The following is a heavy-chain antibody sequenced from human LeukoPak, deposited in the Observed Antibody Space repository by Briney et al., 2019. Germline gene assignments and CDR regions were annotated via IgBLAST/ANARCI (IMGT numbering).Heavy chain of an antibody. CDR3: ARVVLVRGVTYNWFDP. V-gene: IGHV1-69*13. CDR1: GFTLTSSA. CDR2: IIPIFGTA. D-gene: IGHD3-10*01. Sequence: SVKVSCKASGFTLTSSAVQWVRQAPGQGLEWMGGIIPIFGTANYAQKFQGRVTITADESTSTAYMELSSLRSEDTAVYYCARVVLVRGVTYNWFDPWGQGTLVTVSS. J-gene: IGHJ5*02.